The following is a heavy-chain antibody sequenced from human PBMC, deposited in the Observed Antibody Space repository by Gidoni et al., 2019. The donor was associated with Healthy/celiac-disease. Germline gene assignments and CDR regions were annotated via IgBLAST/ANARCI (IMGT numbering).Heavy chain of an antibody. CDR3: ARLRRITIFRRSWHAFDI. Sequence: QLQLQESGPGLVKPSETLSLTCTVSGGSISSSSYYWGWIRQPPGKGLEWIGSIYYSGSTYYNPSLKSRVTISVDTSKNQFSLKLSSVTAADTAVYYCARLRRITIFRRSWHAFDIWGQGTMVTVSS. CDR1: GGSISSSSYY. V-gene: IGHV4-39*01. D-gene: IGHD3-9*01. J-gene: IGHJ3*02. CDR2: IYYSGST.